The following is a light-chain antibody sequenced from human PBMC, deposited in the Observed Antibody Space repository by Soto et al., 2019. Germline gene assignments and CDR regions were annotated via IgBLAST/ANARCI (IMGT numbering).Light chain of an antibody. CDR1: VSVRSY. J-gene: IGKJ5*01. CDR3: QQYNNWPPII. CDR2: GAS. Sequence: EVVMTQSPATLSVSPGERATLSCRASVSVRSYLAWYQQKPGQAPRLLIYGASTRATGIPARFSGSGSGTEFTLTISSLQSEDFAIYYCQQYNNWPPIIFGQGTRLEIK. V-gene: IGKV3-15*01.